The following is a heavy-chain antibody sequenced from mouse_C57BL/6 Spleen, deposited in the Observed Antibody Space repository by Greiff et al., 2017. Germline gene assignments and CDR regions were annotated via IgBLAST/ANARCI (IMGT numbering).Heavy chain of an antibody. CDR1: GYTFTDYE. J-gene: IGHJ1*03. CDR2: IDPETGGT. D-gene: IGHD1-1*01. V-gene: IGHV1-15*01. CDR3: TRGGLLRGYFDV. Sequence: QVQLQQSGAELVRPGASVTLSCKASGYTFTDYEMHWVKQTPVHGLEWIGAIDPETGGTAYNQKFKGKAILTADKSSSTAYMELRSLTSDDSAVYYCTRGGLLRGYFDVWGTGTTVTVSS.